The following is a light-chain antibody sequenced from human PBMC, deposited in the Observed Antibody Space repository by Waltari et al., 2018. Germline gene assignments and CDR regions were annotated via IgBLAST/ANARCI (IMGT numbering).Light chain of an antibody. CDR2: YDR. Sequence: SYVVTQPPSVSVAPGETATIPCGGDNIGTYNVPWYQQKAGQAPVLVIFYDRDRPSGIPDRFSGSNSGNTATLTISRVEAGDEARYYCHVWHPHVDPGVFGTGTEVTVL. CDR3: HVWHPHVDPGV. V-gene: IGLV3-21*04. CDR1: NIGTYN. J-gene: IGLJ1*01.